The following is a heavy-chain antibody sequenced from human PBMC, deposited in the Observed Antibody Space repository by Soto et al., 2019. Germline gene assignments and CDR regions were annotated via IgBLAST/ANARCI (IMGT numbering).Heavy chain of an antibody. Sequence: QVQLVQSGAEVKKPGASVKVSCKASGYTFTSYGISWVRQAPGQGLEWMGWISAYNGNTNYAQKLQGRVTMTTDTSTSTAYMELRSLRSDDTALYYCARGGMVYASHQGSYYDGMDVWGQGTTVTVSS. CDR3: ARGGMVYASHQGSYYDGMDV. D-gene: IGHD2-8*01. CDR1: GYTFTSYG. CDR2: ISAYNGNT. J-gene: IGHJ6*02. V-gene: IGHV1-18*01.